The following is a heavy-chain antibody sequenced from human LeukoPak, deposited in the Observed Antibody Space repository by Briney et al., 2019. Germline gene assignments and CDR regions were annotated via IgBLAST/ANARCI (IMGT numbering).Heavy chain of an antibody. CDR2: VYYSGST. Sequence: SETLSLTCTVSGGSISSYYWSWIRQPPGKGLEWIGYVYYSGSTNYNPSLKSRVYISVDTSKNQFSLKLRSVTAADTAVYYSVRAAGSSSWSAWGQGALVTVSS. CDR1: GGSISSYY. CDR3: VRAAGSSSWSA. V-gene: IGHV4-59*01. D-gene: IGHD6-13*01. J-gene: IGHJ5*02.